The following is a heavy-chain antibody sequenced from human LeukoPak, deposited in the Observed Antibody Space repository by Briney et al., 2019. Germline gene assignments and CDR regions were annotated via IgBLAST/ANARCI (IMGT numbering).Heavy chain of an antibody. D-gene: IGHD5-12*01. CDR2: MNPNSGNT. CDR3: ARVPRKRGYSGYDRYYFDY. J-gene: IGHJ4*02. CDR1: GYTFTSYD. V-gene: IGHV1-8*01. Sequence: ASVKISCKASGYTFTSYDINWVRQATGQGLEWMGWMNPNSGNTGYAQKFQGRVTMTRNTSISTAYMELSSLRSEDTAVYYCARVPRKRGYSGYDRYYFDYWGQGTLVTVSS.